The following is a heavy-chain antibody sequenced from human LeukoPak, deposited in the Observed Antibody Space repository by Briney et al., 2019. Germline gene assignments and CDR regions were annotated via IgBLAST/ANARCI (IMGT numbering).Heavy chain of an antibody. CDR1: GYSISSAYY. J-gene: IGHJ6*03. CDR3: ARVRVQYYGSLGDPPDYYMDV. D-gene: IGHD3-10*01. Sequence: TSETLSLTCSVSGYSISSAYYWGWIRQPPGQGLEWIGTMYHSGSTNYNPSLKSRVTISVDTSKNQFFLKLSSVTAADTAVYYCARVRVQYYGSLGDPPDYYMDVWGKGTTVTVSS. V-gene: IGHV4-38-2*02. CDR2: MYHSGST.